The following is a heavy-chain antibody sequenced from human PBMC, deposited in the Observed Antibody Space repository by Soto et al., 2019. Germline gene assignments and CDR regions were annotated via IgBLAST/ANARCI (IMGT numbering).Heavy chain of an antibody. CDR1: GGTFSSYT. CDR3: AREYCSGGSCYLSY. D-gene: IGHD2-15*01. V-gene: IGHV1-69*04. Sequence: GASVKVSCKASGGTFSSYTISWVRQAPGQGLEWMGRIIPILGIANYAQKFQGRVTITADKSTSTAYMELSSLRSEDTAVYYCAREYCSGGSCYLSYWGQGTLVTVSS. J-gene: IGHJ4*02. CDR2: IIPILGIA.